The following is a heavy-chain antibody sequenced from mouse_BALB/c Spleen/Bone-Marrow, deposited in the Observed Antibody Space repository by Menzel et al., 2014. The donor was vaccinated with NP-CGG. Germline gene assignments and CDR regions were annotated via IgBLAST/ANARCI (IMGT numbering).Heavy chain of an antibody. CDR3: ARSTMATYFDV. Sequence: VQLQESGSVLVRPGASVKLSCKASGYTFTSSWMHWAKQRPGQGLEWIGEIHPNSGNTNYNEKFKGKATLTVDTSSSTAYVDLSSLTSEDSAVYYCARSTMATYFDVWGAGTTVTVSS. J-gene: IGHJ1*01. V-gene: IGHV1S130*01. D-gene: IGHD2-2*01. CDR2: IHPNSGNT. CDR1: GYTFTSSW.